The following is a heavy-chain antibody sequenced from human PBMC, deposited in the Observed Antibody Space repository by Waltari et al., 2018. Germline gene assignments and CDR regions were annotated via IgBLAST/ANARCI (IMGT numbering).Heavy chain of an antibody. Sequence: QVQLVQSGAEVPKPGASVKMSCKASGYVFINHYMHWVRQAPGQGLERMGVINPGDGTTMYAQKFKGRVTMTRDTSTDTVFMELNSLTSDDTAVYFCTRARGGSNYFDFWGQGTLVTVSS. D-gene: IGHD3-16*01. J-gene: IGHJ4*02. CDR3: TRARGGSNYFDF. CDR2: INPGDGTT. CDR1: GYVFINHY. V-gene: IGHV1-46*01.